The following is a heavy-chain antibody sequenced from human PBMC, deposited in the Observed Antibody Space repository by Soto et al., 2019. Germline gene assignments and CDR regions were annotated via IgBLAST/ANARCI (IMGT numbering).Heavy chain of an antibody. CDR3: ARGYFYWLTPPSPLHNWFDP. V-gene: IGHV4-39*01. CDR2: IYYSGST. CDR1: GGSISSSSYY. J-gene: IGHJ5*02. D-gene: IGHD3-9*01. Sequence: SETPSLTCTVSGGSISSSSYYWGWIRQPPGKGLEWIGSIYYSGSTYYNPSLKSRVTISVDTSKNKFSLKLSSVTAADTAVYYCARGYFYWLTPPSPLHNWFDPWGQGTLLTVS.